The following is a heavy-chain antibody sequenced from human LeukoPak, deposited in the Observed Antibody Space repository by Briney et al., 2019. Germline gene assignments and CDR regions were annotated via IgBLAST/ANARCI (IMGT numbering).Heavy chain of an antibody. D-gene: IGHD3-9*01. CDR1: GFTFSSYA. Sequence: GGSLRLSCAASGFTFSSYAMSWVRQAPGKGLEWVSAISGSGGSTYYADSVKGRFTISRDNSKNTLYLQMNSLRAEDTAVYYCAKTFTYYDLLTGLHSWGQGSLVTVSS. CDR3: AKTFTYYDLLTGLHS. J-gene: IGHJ4*02. CDR2: ISGSGGST. V-gene: IGHV3-23*01.